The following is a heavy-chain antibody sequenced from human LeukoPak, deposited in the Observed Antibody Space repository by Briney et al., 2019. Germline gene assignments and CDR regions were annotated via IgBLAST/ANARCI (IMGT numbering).Heavy chain of an antibody. CDR1: GFTFTTYG. J-gene: IGHJ6*02. CDR3: AKDAGALRYFDWLGSLDGMDV. D-gene: IGHD3-9*01. Sequence: GRSLRPSCAASGFTFTTYGMHWVRQAPGKGLEWVAIISYDGSNTYYADSVKGRFTISRDNSKNTLYLQMNGLRAEDTAVYYCAKDAGALRYFDWLGSLDGMDVWGQGTTVTVSS. V-gene: IGHV3-30*18. CDR2: ISYDGSNT.